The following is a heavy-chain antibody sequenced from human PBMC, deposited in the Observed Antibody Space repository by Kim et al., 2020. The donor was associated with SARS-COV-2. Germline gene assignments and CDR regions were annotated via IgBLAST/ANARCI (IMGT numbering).Heavy chain of an antibody. CDR3: SKVFRVRSGSYPDS. J-gene: IGHJ5*02. V-gene: IGHV1-2*02. Sequence: ASVKVSCKASGYTFSGYYIHWMRQAPGQGLEWMGWFHPGRSDTFYAQRFQERVTMTSDTSIDTAYLDLNNLTSDDTAVYYCSKVFRVRSGSYPDSWGQGTLVIVSS. D-gene: IGHD1-26*01. CDR2: FHPGRSDT. CDR1: GYTFSGYY.